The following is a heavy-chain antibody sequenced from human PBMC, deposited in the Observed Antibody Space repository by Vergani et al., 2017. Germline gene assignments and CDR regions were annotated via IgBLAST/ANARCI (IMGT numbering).Heavy chain of an antibody. CDR2: IYYTGST. CDR3: ARLRDFGYYFDY. Sequence: QVQLQQWGAGLLKPSETLSLTCAVYGGSFSGYYWSWIRQPPGKGLEWIGNIYYTGSTYYNPSLKSRVTISVDTSKNQFSLKLSSVTAADTAVYYCARLRDFGYYFDYWGQGTLVTVSS. V-gene: IGHV4-34*01. J-gene: IGHJ4*02. CDR1: GGSFSGYY. D-gene: IGHD4-17*01.